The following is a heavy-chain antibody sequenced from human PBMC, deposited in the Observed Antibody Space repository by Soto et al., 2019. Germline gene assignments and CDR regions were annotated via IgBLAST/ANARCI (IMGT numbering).Heavy chain of an antibody. CDR3: ARDRTYYYESSGPPGSAFYI. D-gene: IGHD3-22*01. CDR1: GGTFSSYA. CDR2: IIPIFGTA. Sequence: QVQLVQSGAEVKKPGSSVKVSCKASGGTFSSYAISWVRQAPGQGLEWMGGIIPIFGTANYAQKFQGRVTITSDDYTSTAYMELSSLRSEDTAVYYWARDRTYYYESSGPPGSAFYIWGKGTMVTVSS. J-gene: IGHJ3*02. V-gene: IGHV1-69*01.